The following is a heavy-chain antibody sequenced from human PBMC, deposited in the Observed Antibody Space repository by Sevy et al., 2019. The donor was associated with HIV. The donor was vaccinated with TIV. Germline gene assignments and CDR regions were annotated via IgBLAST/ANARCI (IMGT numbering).Heavy chain of an antibody. V-gene: IGHV3-23*01. D-gene: IGHD6-13*01. Sequence: GGSLRLSCAASGFMFSTYAMNWVRQAPGKGLDWVSSISGSGDSTYYAESVKGRFTISRDNSKNTLYLQMNSLRAEDTAVYYCAKTMAAAGTGYYFDYWGQGTLVTVSS. CDR1: GFMFSTYA. CDR3: AKTMAAAGTGYYFDY. J-gene: IGHJ4*02. CDR2: ISGSGDST.